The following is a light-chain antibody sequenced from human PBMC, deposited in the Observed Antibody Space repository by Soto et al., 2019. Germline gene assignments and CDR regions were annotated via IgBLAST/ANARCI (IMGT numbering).Light chain of an antibody. J-gene: IGLJ2*01. V-gene: IGLV2-14*01. Sequence: QSALTQPASVSGSPVQSITVSCTGTTNDIGAFNYVSWYQQHPGKAPKLILYEVTNRPSGVSNRFSGSKSGNTASLTISGLQSEDEADYYCSSYTSTSTLVFGGGTKLTAL. CDR2: EVT. CDR3: SSYTSTSTLV. CDR1: TNDIGAFNY.